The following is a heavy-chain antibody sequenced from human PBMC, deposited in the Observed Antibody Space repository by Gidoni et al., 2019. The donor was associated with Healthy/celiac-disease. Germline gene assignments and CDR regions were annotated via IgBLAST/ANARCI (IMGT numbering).Heavy chain of an antibody. V-gene: IGHV4-31*03. D-gene: IGHD6-13*01. Sequence: QVQLQESGPGLVKPSQTLSLTCTVSGGSISRGGYYWSWIRQHPGKGLEWIWYIYYSGSTYYNPSLKSRVTISVDTSKNQFSLKLSSVTAPDTAVYYCARAPPIGYSSSWYPYYFDYWGQGTLVTVSS. CDR1: GGSISRGGYY. CDR2: IYYSGST. CDR3: ARAPPIGYSSSWYPYYFDY. J-gene: IGHJ4*02.